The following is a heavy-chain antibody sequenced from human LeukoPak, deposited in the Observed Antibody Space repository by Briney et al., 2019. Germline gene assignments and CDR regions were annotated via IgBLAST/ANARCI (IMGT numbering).Heavy chain of an antibody. V-gene: IGHV3-7*01. J-gene: IGHJ4*02. D-gene: IGHD6-19*01. CDR1: GFTFSSSW. Sequence: GGSLRLSCAASGFTFSSSWMSWVRQAPGEGLEWVANIKQDGSEKYYVDSVKGRFTISRDNAKNSLYLQMNSLRAEDTAVYYCAKSTTQWRPGYWGQGTLVTVSS. CDR3: AKSTTQWRPGY. CDR2: IKQDGSEK.